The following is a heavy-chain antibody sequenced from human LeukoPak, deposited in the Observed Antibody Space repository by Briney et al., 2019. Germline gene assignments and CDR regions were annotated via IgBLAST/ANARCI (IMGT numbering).Heavy chain of an antibody. CDR2: INWNGGST. D-gene: IGHD3-3*01. CDR1: GFTFDDYG. CDR3: AKDRVPRFLYMDV. J-gene: IGHJ6*03. Sequence: GGSLRLSCAASGFTFDDYGMSWVRQAPGKGLEWVSGINWNGGSTGYADSVKGRFTISRDNAKKSLYLQMNSLRAEDTALYYCAKDRVPRFLYMDVWAKGTTVTVSS. V-gene: IGHV3-20*04.